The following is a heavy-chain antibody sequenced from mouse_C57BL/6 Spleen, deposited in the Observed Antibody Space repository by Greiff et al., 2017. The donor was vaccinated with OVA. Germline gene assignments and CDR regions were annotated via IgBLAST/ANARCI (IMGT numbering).Heavy chain of an antibody. CDR3: ARSAGTGYFDV. J-gene: IGHJ1*03. Sequence: VHLVESGPELVKPGASVKISCKASGYAFSSSWMNWVKQRPGKGLEWIGRIYPGDGDTNYNGKFKGKATLTADKSSSTAYMQLSSLTSEDSAVYFCARSAGTGYFDVWGTGTTVTVSS. V-gene: IGHV1-82*01. CDR1: GYAFSSSW. CDR2: IYPGDGDT. D-gene: IGHD4-1*01.